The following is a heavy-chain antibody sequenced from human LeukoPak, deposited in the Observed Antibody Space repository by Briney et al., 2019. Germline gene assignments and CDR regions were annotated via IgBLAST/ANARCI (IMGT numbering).Heavy chain of an antibody. D-gene: IGHD2-2*01. CDR3: ARAASLDY. CDR1: GGTLSSYA. V-gene: IGHV7-4-1*02. CDR2: INTNTGKP. J-gene: IGHJ4*02. Sequence: ASVRVSCKASGGTLSSYAISWVRQAPGQGLEWMGWINTNTGKPTYAQGFTGRFVFSLDSSVSTAYLQINSLNAEGTAVYYCARAASLDYWGQGTLVTVSS.